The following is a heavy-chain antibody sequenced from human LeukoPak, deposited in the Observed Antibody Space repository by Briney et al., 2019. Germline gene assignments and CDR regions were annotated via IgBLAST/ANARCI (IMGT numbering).Heavy chain of an antibody. Sequence: PGGSLRLSCAASGFTFSSYAMSWVRQAPGKGLEWVSAISGSGGSTYYADSVKGRFTISRDNSKNTLYLQMSSLRAEDTAVYYCAKYEPHEGVGSSPGDYFDYWGQGTLVTVSS. CDR1: GFTFSSYA. CDR3: AKYEPHEGVGSSPGDYFDY. D-gene: IGHD6-13*01. V-gene: IGHV3-23*01. J-gene: IGHJ4*02. CDR2: ISGSGGST.